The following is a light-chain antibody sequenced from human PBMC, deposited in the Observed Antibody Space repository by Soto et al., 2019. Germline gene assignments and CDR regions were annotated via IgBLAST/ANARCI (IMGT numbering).Light chain of an antibody. V-gene: IGKV3-11*01. CDR3: QQRSNWPT. CDR1: ESVSSD. CDR2: EVS. J-gene: IGKJ1*01. Sequence: EIVFTQSPGTLSLSPGERATLSCRASESVSSDLAWYQQKPGQAPRLLMYEVSTRAAGIPARFSGGGSGTDFTLTIRSLEPEDFAVYYCQQRSNWPTFGQGTKVDIK.